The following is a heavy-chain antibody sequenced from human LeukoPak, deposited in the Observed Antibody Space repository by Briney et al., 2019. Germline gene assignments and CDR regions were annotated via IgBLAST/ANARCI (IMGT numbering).Heavy chain of an antibody. CDR2: IWYDGNNK. V-gene: IGHV3-33*08. D-gene: IGHD3-22*01. J-gene: IGHJ6*02. CDR3: ARENDKNYYYGMDV. Sequence: GGSLRLSCVASGFTFSVYAMNWVRQAPGKGPEWVAVIWYDGNNKYYADSVKGRFTISRDNSKNTLYLQMNSLRDEDTAVYYCARENDKNYYYGMDVWGQGTTVTVSS. CDR1: GFTFSVYA.